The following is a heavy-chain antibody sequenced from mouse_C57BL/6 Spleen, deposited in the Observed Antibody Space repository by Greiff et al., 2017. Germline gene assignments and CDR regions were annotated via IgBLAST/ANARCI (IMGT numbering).Heavy chain of an antibody. Sequence: VQLQQPGAELVMPGASVKLSCKASGYTFTSYWMHWVKQRPGQGLEWIGEIDPSDSYTNYNQKFKGKFTLAVDKSSSTAYMQLSSLTSEDSAVYYCASHYYCSSYVIAYWGQGTLVTVSA. CDR1: GYTFTSYW. D-gene: IGHD1-1*01. CDR3: ASHYYCSSYVIAY. V-gene: IGHV1-69*01. J-gene: IGHJ3*01. CDR2: IDPSDSYT.